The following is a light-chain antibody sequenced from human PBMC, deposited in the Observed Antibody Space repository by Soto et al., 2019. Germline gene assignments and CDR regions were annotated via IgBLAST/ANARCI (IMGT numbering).Light chain of an antibody. Sequence: DIVMTQSPDSLAVSLGERATINCKSSRSLLHNSNDKNYLAWYQQKPGQPPKLLFYWASTHQSGVPERFSGSGSERDFTLTVTSLRAEDVAVYYCQQYYGIPLTFGGGTQVEIK. J-gene: IGKJ4*01. CDR1: RSLLHNSNDKNY. CDR3: QQYYGIPLT. CDR2: WAS. V-gene: IGKV4-1*01.